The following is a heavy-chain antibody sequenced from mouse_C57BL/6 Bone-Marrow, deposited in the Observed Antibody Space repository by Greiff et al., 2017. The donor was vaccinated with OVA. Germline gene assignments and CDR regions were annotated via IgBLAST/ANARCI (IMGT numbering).Heavy chain of an antibody. CDR3: ARGGIYYGSSYDY. CDR1: GYTFTSYW. CDR2: IDPSDSYT. Sequence: QVQLQQPGAELVKPGASVKLSCKASGYTFTSYWMQWVKQRPGQGLEWIGEIDPSDSYTNYNQKFKGKATLTVDTSSSTAYMQLSSLTSEDSAVYYCARGGIYYGSSYDYWGQGTTLTVSS. V-gene: IGHV1-50*01. D-gene: IGHD1-1*01. J-gene: IGHJ2*01.